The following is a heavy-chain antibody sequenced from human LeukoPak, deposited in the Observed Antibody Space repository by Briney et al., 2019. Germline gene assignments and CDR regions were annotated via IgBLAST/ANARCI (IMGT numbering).Heavy chain of an antibody. V-gene: IGHV3-30-3*01. D-gene: IGHD2-2*01. CDR2: ISYDGSNK. CDR3: ARGPLIPAAPYQYFDY. CDR1: GVTFSSYA. Sequence: GGSLRLSCAASGVTFSSYAMRWVRQAPGKGLEWVAVISYDGSNKYYADSVKGRFTISRDNSKNTLYLQMNSLRAEDTAVYYCARGPLIPAAPYQYFDYWGQGTLVTVSS. J-gene: IGHJ4*02.